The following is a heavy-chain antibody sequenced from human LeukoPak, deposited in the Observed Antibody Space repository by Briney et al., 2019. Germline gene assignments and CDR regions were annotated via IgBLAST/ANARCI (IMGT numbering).Heavy chain of an antibody. V-gene: IGHV3-21*01. J-gene: IGHJ4*02. Sequence: GSLRLSCAASGFTFSSYSMNWVRPAPGKGLEWVSSISSSSSYIYYADSVKGRFTISRDNAKNSLYLQMNSLRAEDTAVYYCARGVTIFGVPWGSWGQGTLVTVSS. CDR2: ISSSSSYI. D-gene: IGHD3-3*01. CDR1: GFTFSSYS. CDR3: ARGVTIFGVPWGS.